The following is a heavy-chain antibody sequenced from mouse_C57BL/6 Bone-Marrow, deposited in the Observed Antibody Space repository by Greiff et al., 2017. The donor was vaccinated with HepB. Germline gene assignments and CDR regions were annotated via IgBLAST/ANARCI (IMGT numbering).Heavy chain of an antibody. Sequence: QVQLQQPGAELVRPGSSVKLSCKASGYTFTSYWMHWVKQRPIQGLEWIGNIDPSDSETHYNQKFKDKATLTVDKSSSTAYMQLSSLTSEDSEVYYCARGRWSYAMDYWGQGTSVTVSS. CDR3: ARGRWSYAMDY. D-gene: IGHD2-3*01. V-gene: IGHV1-52*01. CDR1: GYTFTSYW. J-gene: IGHJ4*01. CDR2: IDPSDSET.